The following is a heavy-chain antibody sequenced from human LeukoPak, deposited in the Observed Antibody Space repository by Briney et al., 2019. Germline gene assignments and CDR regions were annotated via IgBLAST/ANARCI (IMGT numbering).Heavy chain of an antibody. J-gene: IGHJ4*02. CDR2: IWYDGSNK. D-gene: IGHD3-3*01. V-gene: IGHV3-33*06. CDR1: GFTFSSYG. Sequence: GGSLRLSCAASGFTFSSYGMHWVRQAPGKGLEWVAVIWYDGSNKYYADSVKGRFTISRDNSKNTLYLQMNSLRAEDTAVYYCAKLGLRFLEWSNAVFDYWGQGTLVTVSS. CDR3: AKLGLRFLEWSNAVFDY.